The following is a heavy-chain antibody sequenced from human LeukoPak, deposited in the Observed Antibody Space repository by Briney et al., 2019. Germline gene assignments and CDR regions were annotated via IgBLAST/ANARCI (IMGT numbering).Heavy chain of an antibody. CDR1: GFTFSDYG. V-gene: IGHV3-30*03. CDR2: ISYDGRNQ. Sequence: GGSLRLSCAVSGFTFSDYGMHWIRQAPGKGLEWVGVISYDGRNQYYADSVKGRFTISRDSSKNTLYLQMNSLRAEDTAVYHCATSNGYCTGGNCYSNYWGQGTLVTVSS. CDR3: ATSNGYCTGGNCYSNY. J-gene: IGHJ4*02. D-gene: IGHD2-15*01.